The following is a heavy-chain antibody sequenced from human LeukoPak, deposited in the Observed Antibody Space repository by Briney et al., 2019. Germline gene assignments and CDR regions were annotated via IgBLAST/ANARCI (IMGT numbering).Heavy chain of an antibody. CDR3: ARGNNRDDILTGTFDY. CDR1: GGTFSSYA. CDR2: INPNSGGT. D-gene: IGHD3-9*01. J-gene: IGHJ4*02. Sequence: ASVKVSCKASGGTFSSYAISWVRQAPGQGLEWMGWINPNSGGTNYAQKFQGRVTMTRDTSISTAYMELSRLRSDDTAVYYCARGNNRDDILTGTFDYWGQGTLVTVSS. V-gene: IGHV1-2*02.